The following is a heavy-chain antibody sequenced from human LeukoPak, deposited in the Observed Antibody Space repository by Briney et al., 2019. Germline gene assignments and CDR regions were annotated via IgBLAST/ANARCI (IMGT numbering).Heavy chain of an antibody. Sequence: GRSLRLSCAAPGFTFSSYGMHWVRQAPGKGLEWVAVISYDGSNKYYADSVKGRFTISRDNSKNTLYLQMNSLRAEDTAVYYCAKDYYDSSGYSPYYFDYWGQGTLVTVSS. J-gene: IGHJ4*02. D-gene: IGHD3-22*01. CDR1: GFTFSSYG. CDR3: AKDYYDSSGYSPYYFDY. V-gene: IGHV3-30*18. CDR2: ISYDGSNK.